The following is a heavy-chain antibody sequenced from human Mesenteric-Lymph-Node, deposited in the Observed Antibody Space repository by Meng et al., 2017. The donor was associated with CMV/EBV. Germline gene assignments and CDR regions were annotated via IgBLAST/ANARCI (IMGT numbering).Heavy chain of an antibody. CDR3: ARDTPVTNYYYGMDV. CDR2: IYHSGST. CDR1: GYSISSGYY. V-gene: IGHV4-38-2*02. J-gene: IGHJ6*02. Sequence: GSLRLSCTVSGYSISSGYYWGWIRQPPGKGLEWIGSIYHSGSTYYNPSLKSRVTISVDTSKNQFSLKLSSVTAADTAVYYCARDTPVTNYYYGMDVWGQGTTVTVTS. D-gene: IGHD4-11*01.